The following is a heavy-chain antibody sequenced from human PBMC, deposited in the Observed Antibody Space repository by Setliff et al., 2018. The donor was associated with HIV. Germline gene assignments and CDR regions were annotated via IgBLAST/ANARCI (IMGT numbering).Heavy chain of an antibody. CDR1: GFTLSSYA. D-gene: IGHD6-13*01. Sequence: GGSLRLSCAASGFTLSSYAMSWVRQAPGKGLEWVSAISVSGGNTYYTDSVKGRFTISRDNSKNTLYLQMNSLRAEDTAVYYCASGGIAAAGTPDYWGQGTLVTVSS. CDR3: ASGGIAAAGTPDY. CDR2: ISVSGGNT. V-gene: IGHV3-23*01. J-gene: IGHJ4*02.